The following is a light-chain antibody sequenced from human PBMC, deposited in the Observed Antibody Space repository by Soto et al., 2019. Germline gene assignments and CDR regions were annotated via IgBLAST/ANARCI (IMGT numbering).Light chain of an antibody. J-gene: IGKJ1*01. V-gene: IGKV3-15*01. Sequence: EIVMTQSPATLSVSPGERATISCRASQSVSSNLAWYQQKPGQAPRLLIYGASTRATGIPARFSGSGSGTEFTLTISSLQSEDFDVYYCQQYNNWPPWTFGQGTKVEIK. CDR1: QSVSSN. CDR2: GAS. CDR3: QQYNNWPPWT.